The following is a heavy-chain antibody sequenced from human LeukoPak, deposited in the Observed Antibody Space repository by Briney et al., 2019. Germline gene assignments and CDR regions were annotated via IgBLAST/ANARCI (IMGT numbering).Heavy chain of an antibody. CDR1: GYTFTGYY. D-gene: IGHD3-16*02. CDR2: INPNSGGT. Sequence: ASVKVSCKASGYTFTGYYMHWVRQAPGQGLEWMGWINPNSGGTNYAQKFQGRVTMTRDTSISTAYMELSRLRSDDTAVYYCARGPFGLSLPNDAFDIWGQGTMVTVSS. CDR3: ARGPFGLSLPNDAFDI. V-gene: IGHV1-2*02. J-gene: IGHJ3*02.